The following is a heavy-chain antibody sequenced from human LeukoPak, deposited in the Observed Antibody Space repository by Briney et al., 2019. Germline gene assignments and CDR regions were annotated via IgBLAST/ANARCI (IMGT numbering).Heavy chain of an antibody. V-gene: IGHV3-48*03. D-gene: IGHD3-22*01. CDR1: GFIFSSYE. Sequence: PGGSLRLSCAASGFIFSSYEMNWVRQAPGKGLEWVSYMSSSGNTIYYADSVKGRFTISRDNAKNSLHLQMNSLRAEDTAVYYCAGSRYDSSGPGYYSDYWGQGTLVTVSS. J-gene: IGHJ4*02. CDR2: MSSSGNTI. CDR3: AGSRYDSSGPGYYSDY.